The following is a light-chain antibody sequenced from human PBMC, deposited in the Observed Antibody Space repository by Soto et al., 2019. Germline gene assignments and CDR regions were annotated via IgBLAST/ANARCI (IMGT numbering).Light chain of an antibody. J-gene: IGLJ3*02. CDR2: LEGSGTY. CDR3: ETWDSTTRV. V-gene: IGLV4-60*02. CDR1: SGHSSYI. Sequence: QPVLTQSSSASASLGSSVKLTCTLSSGHSSYIIAWHQKQQGKAPRYLMNLEGSGTYNKGSGVPDRFSGSSSGADRYLTISNLQFEDEADYYCETWDSTTRVFGGGTKVTVL.